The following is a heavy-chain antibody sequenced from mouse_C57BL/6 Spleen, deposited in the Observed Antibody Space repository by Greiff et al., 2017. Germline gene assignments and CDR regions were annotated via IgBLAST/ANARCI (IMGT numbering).Heavy chain of an antibody. CDR1: GYTFTSYG. Sequence: QVQLQQSGAELARPGASVKLSCKASGYTFTSYGISWVKQRTGQGLEWIGEIYPRSGNTYYNEQFKGKATLTADKSSSTAYMELRSLTSEDSAVYFCARGDYGNYDYAMDYWGQGTSVTVSS. V-gene: IGHV1-81*01. CDR3: ARGDYGNYDYAMDY. CDR2: IYPRSGNT. D-gene: IGHD2-1*01. J-gene: IGHJ4*01.